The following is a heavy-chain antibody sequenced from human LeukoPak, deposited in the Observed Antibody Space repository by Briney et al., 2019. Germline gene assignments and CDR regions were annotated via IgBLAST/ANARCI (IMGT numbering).Heavy chain of an antibody. J-gene: IGHJ4*02. Sequence: GGSLRLSCAASGFTFSSYWMSWVRQAPGKGLEWVANIKQDGSEKYYVDSVKGRFTISRDNAKNSLYLQMNSLRAEDTAVYYCAREPENYYDSSGYLDYWGQGTLVTVSS. CDR2: IKQDGSEK. CDR3: AREPENYYDSSGYLDY. V-gene: IGHV3-7*01. D-gene: IGHD3-22*01. CDR1: GFTFSSYW.